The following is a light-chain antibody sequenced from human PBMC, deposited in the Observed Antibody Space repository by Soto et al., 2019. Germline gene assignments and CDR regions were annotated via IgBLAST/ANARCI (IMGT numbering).Light chain of an antibody. Sequence: EIVMTQSPATLSVSPGERATLSCRASQSINNKLAWSQQKPGQPPRLLIYGASTRATGIPTRFSGSGFGTEFTLTISSLQYEDFAVYYCQQYNNWPLTFGGGTKVEIK. J-gene: IGKJ4*01. V-gene: IGKV3-15*01. CDR3: QQYNNWPLT. CDR2: GAS. CDR1: QSINNK.